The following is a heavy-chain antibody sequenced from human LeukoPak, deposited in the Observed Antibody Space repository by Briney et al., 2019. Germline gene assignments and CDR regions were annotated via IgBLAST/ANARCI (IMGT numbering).Heavy chain of an antibody. D-gene: IGHD4-17*01. CDR1: GFTVSSNY. Sequence: GGSLRLSCAASGFTVSSNYMSWVRQAPEKGLEWVSLIYSGGSTYYADSVRGRFTISRDNSKNTLYLQMNNLRAEDTAVYYCARGAGENYYYYGMDVWGQGTTVTVSS. CDR3: ARGAGENYYYYGMDV. V-gene: IGHV3-53*01. CDR2: IYSGGST. J-gene: IGHJ6*02.